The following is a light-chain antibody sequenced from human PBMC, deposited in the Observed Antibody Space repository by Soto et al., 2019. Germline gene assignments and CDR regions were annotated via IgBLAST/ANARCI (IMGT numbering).Light chain of an antibody. CDR1: SGDVGTYNY. J-gene: IGLJ1*01. Sequence: QSALTQPASVSGSPGQSITISCTGTSGDVGTYNYVSWYLQHPGKAPKLMIYDVSNRPSGVSNRLSGSKSGNTASLTISGLQAEDEADYYCSSYSXSSTRYVFGTGTKVTVL. CDR3: SSYSXSSTRYV. V-gene: IGLV2-14*01. CDR2: DVS.